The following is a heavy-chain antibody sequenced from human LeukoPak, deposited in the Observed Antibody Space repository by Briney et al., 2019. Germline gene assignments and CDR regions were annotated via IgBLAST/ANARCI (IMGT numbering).Heavy chain of an antibody. J-gene: IGHJ4*02. CDR3: AKAGGICGSYYFRL. D-gene: IGHD1-26*01. CDR1: GFTFSSYA. Sequence: PGGSLRLSCAASGFTFSSYAMSWVRQGPGKGLEWVSAIKGSGGGTYYADSVKGRFTISRDNPNTTLYLQMNSLRAEDTAVYYCAKAGGICGSYYFRLWGQGTLVTVSS. V-gene: IGHV3-23*01. CDR2: IKGSGGGT.